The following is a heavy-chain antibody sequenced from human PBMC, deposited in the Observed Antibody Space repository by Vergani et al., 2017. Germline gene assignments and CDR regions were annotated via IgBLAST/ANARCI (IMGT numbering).Heavy chain of an antibody. CDR2: IYTSGST. V-gene: IGHV4-61*02. D-gene: IGHD6-25*01. Sequence: QVQLQESGPGLVKPSQTLSLTCTVSGGSISSGSYYWSWIRQPAGKGLEWIGRIYTSGSTNYNPSLETRVTISGDTSKNQFSLKLSSVTAADTAVYYCAREYSSAVGFLAYWGQGTLVTVSS. CDR1: GGSISSGSYY. J-gene: IGHJ4*02. CDR3: AREYSSAVGFLAY.